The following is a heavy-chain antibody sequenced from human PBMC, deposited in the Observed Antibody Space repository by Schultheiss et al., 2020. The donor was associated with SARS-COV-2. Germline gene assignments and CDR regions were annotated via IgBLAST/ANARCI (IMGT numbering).Heavy chain of an antibody. V-gene: IGHV4-34*01. CDR3: ARRRYFDWFDP. Sequence: SQTLSLTCAVSDGSFSDYYWTWIRQPPGKGLEWIGEINHSGSTNYNPSLKSRVTISVDMSNNQFSMRLRSVAAADTAIYYCARRRYFDWFDPWGQGTLVTVSS. D-gene: IGHD3-9*01. CDR1: DGSFSDYY. CDR2: INHSGST. J-gene: IGHJ5*02.